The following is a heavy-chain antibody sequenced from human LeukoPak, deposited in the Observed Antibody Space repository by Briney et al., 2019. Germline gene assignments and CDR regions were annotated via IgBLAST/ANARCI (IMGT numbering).Heavy chain of an antibody. Sequence: GGSLRLSCAASGFTFSSYAMSWVRQAPGKGPEWVSTISIDGGRTYYADSVKGRFTVSRDTSKNTLYLQMNSLRAEDTAVYYCAKGWNFYYGMDVWGQGTTVTVSS. CDR2: ISIDGGRT. D-gene: IGHD1-1*01. CDR3: AKGWNFYYGMDV. CDR1: GFTFSSYA. J-gene: IGHJ6*02. V-gene: IGHV3-23*01.